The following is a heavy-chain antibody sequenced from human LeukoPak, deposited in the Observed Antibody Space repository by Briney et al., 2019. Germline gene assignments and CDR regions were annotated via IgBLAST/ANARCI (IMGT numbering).Heavy chain of an antibody. Sequence: SVTVSCKASGDTFNNHALNWLRQVSGQGLEWMGRIIPIVGKADNAEKFQGRVTITADKSTSTAYMELSSLRSEDTAVYYCARDGGYSSGWYQYFDYWGQGTLVTVSS. V-gene: IGHV1-69*04. D-gene: IGHD6-19*01. J-gene: IGHJ4*02. CDR1: GDTFNNHA. CDR3: ARDGGYSSGWYQYFDY. CDR2: IIPIVGKA.